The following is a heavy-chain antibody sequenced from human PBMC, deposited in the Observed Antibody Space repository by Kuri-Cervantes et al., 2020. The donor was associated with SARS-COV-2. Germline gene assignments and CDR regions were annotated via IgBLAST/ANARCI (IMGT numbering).Heavy chain of an antibody. CDR2: ISGSSSRI. CDR3: AKDRVGVHDF. J-gene: IGHJ4*02. D-gene: IGHD2-21*01. CDR1: GFTFSTYS. Sequence: GESLKISCATSGFTFSTYSMNWVRQAPGKGLEWVSYISGSSSRIYYADSVKGRFTISRDNSQNTLYLQMKSLTSEDTAMYYCAKDRVGVHDFWGQGTLVTVSS. V-gene: IGHV3-48*01.